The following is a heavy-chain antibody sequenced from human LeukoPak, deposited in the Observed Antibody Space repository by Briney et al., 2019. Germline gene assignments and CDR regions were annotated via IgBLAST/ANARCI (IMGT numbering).Heavy chain of an antibody. CDR1: GYTFTSYG. Sequence: ASAKVSCKASGYTFTSYGISWVRQAPGQGLEWMGWISAYNGNTNYAQKLQGRVTMTTDTSTSTAYMELRSLRSDDTAVYYCARAVVPAARAGNIWFDPWGQGTLVTVSS. CDR2: ISAYNGNT. D-gene: IGHD2-2*01. CDR3: ARAVVPAARAGNIWFDP. J-gene: IGHJ5*02. V-gene: IGHV1-18*01.